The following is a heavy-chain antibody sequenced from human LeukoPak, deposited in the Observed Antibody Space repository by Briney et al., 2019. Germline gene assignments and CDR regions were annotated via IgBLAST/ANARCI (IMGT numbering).Heavy chain of an antibody. CDR3: AELGITMIGGV. J-gene: IGHJ6*04. D-gene: IGHD3-10*02. CDR1: GFTFINYW. Sequence: GGPLRLSCAASGFTFINYWMSWVRQAPGKGLEGVANIKQDGSEKYYVDSVKGRFTISRDNAKNSLYLQMNSLRAEDTAVYYCAELGITMIGGVWGKGTTVTISS. CDR2: IKQDGSEK. V-gene: IGHV3-7*01.